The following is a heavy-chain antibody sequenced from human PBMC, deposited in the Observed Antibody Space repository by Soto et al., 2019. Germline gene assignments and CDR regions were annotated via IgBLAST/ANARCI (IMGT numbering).Heavy chain of an antibody. CDR1: WGSFIDYC. CDR3: ASMVRGVIIGFDP. Sequence: SLSYAVDWGSFIDYCWSWIRQPPGKGLEWIGEINHSGSTNYNPSLKSRVTISVDTSKNQFSLKLSSVTAADTAVYYCASMVRGVIIGFDPWGQGTLVTVSS. CDR2: INHSGST. D-gene: IGHD3-10*01. V-gene: IGHV4-34*01. J-gene: IGHJ5*02.